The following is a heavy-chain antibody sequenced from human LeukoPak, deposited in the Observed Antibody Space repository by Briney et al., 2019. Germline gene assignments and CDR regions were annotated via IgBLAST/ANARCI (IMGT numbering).Heavy chain of an antibody. CDR1: GFTLSNYA. J-gene: IGHJ4*02. CDR2: ISVTGNT. Sequence: GGSLRLSCNASGFTLSNYAMTWVRQGPRKGLEWVSAISVTGNTYHAESLKGRFTISRDNSKDTLYLQMRTLRAEDAGVYYCAKAPVTTCLGAYCYPFDLWGQGTQVTVSS. CDR3: AKAPVTTCLGAYCYPFDL. V-gene: IGHV3-23*01. D-gene: IGHD2-21*01.